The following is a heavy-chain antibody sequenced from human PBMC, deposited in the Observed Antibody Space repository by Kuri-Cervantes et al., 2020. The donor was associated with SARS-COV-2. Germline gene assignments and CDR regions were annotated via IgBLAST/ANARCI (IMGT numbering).Heavy chain of an antibody. CDR2: IWYDGSNK. D-gene: IGHD3-9*01. J-gene: IGHJ6*02. Sequence: GGSLRLSCAASGFTVSSNYMSWARQAPGKGLEWVAVIWYDGSNKYYADSVKGRFTISRDNSKNTLYLQMNSLRAEDTAVYYCARSFEGWDVWGQGTTVTVSS. CDR3: ARSFEGWDV. V-gene: IGHV3-33*08. CDR1: GFTVSSNY.